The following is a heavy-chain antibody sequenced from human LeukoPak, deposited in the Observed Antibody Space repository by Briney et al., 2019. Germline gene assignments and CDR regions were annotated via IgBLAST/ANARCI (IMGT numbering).Heavy chain of an antibody. CDR1: GASISSYY. Sequence: SETLSLTCTVSGASISSYYWSWVRQPPGEGLEWIGYIYYTGSTNYNPSLKSRVTMSVDTSKNQLSLNLKSVTAADTAVYYCARDRWLDFWGQGTLVTVSS. D-gene: IGHD6-19*01. J-gene: IGHJ4*02. V-gene: IGHV4-59*01. CDR2: IYYTGST. CDR3: ARDRWLDF.